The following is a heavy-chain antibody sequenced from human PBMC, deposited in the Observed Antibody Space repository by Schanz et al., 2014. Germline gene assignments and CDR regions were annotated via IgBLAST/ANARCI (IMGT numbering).Heavy chain of an antibody. D-gene: IGHD6-13*01. CDR3: VRDGGSSWYNWFDP. Sequence: EVQLVESGGGLVKPGGSLRLSCAASGFTFSYYNMNWVRQAPGKGLEWVSLITWDGGRIYYADSVKGRFTISRDNSKNSLYLQMNSLRTEDTALYYCVRDGGSSWYNWFDPWGQGTLLIVSS. CDR1: GFTFSYYN. V-gene: IGHV3-43*01. J-gene: IGHJ5*02. CDR2: ITWDGGRI.